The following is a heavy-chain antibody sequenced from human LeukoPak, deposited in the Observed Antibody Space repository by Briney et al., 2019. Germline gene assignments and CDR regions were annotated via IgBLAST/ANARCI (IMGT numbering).Heavy chain of an antibody. V-gene: IGHV4-39*01. CDR3: ARGPSVYSYGYRY. CDR2: IFYSGST. D-gene: IGHD5-18*01. J-gene: IGHJ4*02. CDR1: GGSISSSSYY. Sequence: SETLSLTCTVSGGSISSSSYYWGWIRQPPGKGLDWIGSIFYSGSTYYNPSLKSRVTISVDTSKNQFSLKLSSVTAADTAVYYCARGPSVYSYGYRYWGQGTLVTVSS.